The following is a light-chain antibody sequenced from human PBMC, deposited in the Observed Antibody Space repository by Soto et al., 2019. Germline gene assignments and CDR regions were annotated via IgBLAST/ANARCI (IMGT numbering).Light chain of an antibody. J-gene: IGKJ4*01. CDR3: QQRSDWPPLT. CDR2: DAS. CDR1: QSVSNC. V-gene: IGKV3-11*01. Sequence: EIVLTQSPATLSLSPGERATLSCRASQSVSNCLAWYQQKPGQAPRLLIYDASNRATGIPARFSGSGSGTDFTLTISSLEPEDVAVYYCQQRSDWPPLTFGGGTKVEIK.